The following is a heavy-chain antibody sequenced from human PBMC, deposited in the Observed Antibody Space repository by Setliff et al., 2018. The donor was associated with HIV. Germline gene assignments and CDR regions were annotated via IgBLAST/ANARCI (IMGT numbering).Heavy chain of an antibody. J-gene: IGHJ5*01. CDR3: ARTTYSGSYFNDS. CDR2: IHYNGRT. CDR1: GDSITNDDYY. D-gene: IGHD1-26*01. Sequence: PSETLSLTCTVSGDSITNDDYYWGWIRQPPGKGLEWIAIIHYNGRTYYDPSLKSRVTVSVDPSKNQFSLKLSSVTAADTAVYYCARTTYSGSYFNDSWGQGTLVTVSS. V-gene: IGHV4-39*01.